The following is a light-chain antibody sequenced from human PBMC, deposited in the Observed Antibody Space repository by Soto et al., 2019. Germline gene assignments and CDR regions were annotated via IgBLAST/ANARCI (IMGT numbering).Light chain of an antibody. CDR1: SSDVGGYNY. CDR2: DVS. CDR3: CSYAGSYTLV. Sequence: QSVLTQPRRVSGSPGQSATISRTGTSSDVGGYNYVSWYQQHPGKAPKLMIYDVSKRPSGVPDRFSGSKSGNTASLTISGLQAEDEADYYCCSYAGSYTLVFGGGTKVTVL. J-gene: IGLJ2*01. V-gene: IGLV2-11*01.